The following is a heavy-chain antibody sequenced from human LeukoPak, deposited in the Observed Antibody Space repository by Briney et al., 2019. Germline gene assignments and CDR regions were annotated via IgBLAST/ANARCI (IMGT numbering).Heavy chain of an antibody. V-gene: IGHV4-59*11. CDR2: VYYGGSL. Sequence: PSETLSLTCTVSGASIDGHYWSWIRLPPGKGLEWIGFVYYGGSLSYNPSLKSRVTISADTSNNQFSLKLDSVTAADTAVYYYARLSRVAVAGSYGYHSMDVWGRGTTVTVSS. CDR3: ARLSRVAVAGSYGYHSMDV. CDR1: GASIDGHY. J-gene: IGHJ6*02. D-gene: IGHD6-19*01.